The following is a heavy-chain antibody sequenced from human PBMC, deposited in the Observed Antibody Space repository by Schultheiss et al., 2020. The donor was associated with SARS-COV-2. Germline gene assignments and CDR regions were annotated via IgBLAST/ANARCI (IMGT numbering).Heavy chain of an antibody. V-gene: IGHV3-11*05. D-gene: IGHD6-19*01. CDR3: SREIGSGSPRGAFDI. J-gene: IGHJ3*02. CDR2: ISSSSSYT. CDR1: GFTFSDYY. Sequence: GGSLRLSCAASGFTFSDYYMSWIRQAPGKGLEWVSYISSSSSYTNYADSVKGRFTISRDNAKNSLYLQMNSLRAEDTAIYYCSREIGSGSPRGAFDIWGQGTMVTVSS.